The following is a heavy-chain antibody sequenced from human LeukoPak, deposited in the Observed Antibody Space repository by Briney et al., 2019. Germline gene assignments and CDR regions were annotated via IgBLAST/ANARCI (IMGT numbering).Heavy chain of an antibody. CDR2: ISGDGGST. CDR3: AKDTFARRLHYFDY. D-gene: IGHD4-11*01. Sequence: GSQRLSCAASGFTFDDYAMHWVRQAPGKVLEWVSLISGDGGSTYYADSVKGRFTISRDNSKNSLYLQMNSLRTEDTALYYCAKDTFARRLHYFDYWGQGTLVTVSS. V-gene: IGHV3-43*02. CDR1: GFTFDDYA. J-gene: IGHJ4*02.